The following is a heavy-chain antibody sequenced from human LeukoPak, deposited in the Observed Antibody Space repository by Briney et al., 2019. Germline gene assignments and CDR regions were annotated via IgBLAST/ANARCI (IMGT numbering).Heavy chain of an antibody. CDR2: ISSSSSYI. V-gene: IGHV3-21*01. D-gene: IGHD3-22*01. Sequence: PGGSLRLSCAASGFTFSSYSMNWVRQAPGKGLEWVSSISSSSSYIYYADSVKGRFTISRDNAKNSLYLQMNSLRAEDAAVYYCARDRGYYGSSGYYPLGYGMDVWGQGTTVTVSS. CDR1: GFTFSSYS. CDR3: ARDRGYYGSSGYYPLGYGMDV. J-gene: IGHJ6*02.